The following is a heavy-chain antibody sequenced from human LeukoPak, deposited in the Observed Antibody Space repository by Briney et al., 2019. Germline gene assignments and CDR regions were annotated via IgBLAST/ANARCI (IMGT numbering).Heavy chain of an antibody. Sequence: SETLSLTCAVYGGSFSGYYWSWIRQPPGKGLEWIGEIHHSESTNHNQPLKSLVTVSGDTTKSQFSLKLSSVTAADTAVYYCARGLRWFGEFYGDWFDRWGQGSLVTVSS. D-gene: IGHD3-10*01. V-gene: IGHV4-34*01. CDR2: IHHSEST. CDR1: GGSFSGYY. J-gene: IGHJ5*02. CDR3: ARGLRWFGEFYGDWFDR.